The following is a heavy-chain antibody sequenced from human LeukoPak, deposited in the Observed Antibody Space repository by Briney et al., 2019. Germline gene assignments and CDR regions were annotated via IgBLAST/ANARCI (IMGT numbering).Heavy chain of an antibody. CDR2: LFHSGTR. CDR1: GGSITSYY. CDR3: ARRRGWKQQLVNFDY. V-gene: IGHV4-59*08. D-gene: IGHD6-13*01. Sequence: SETLSLTCTVSGGSITSYYWSWIRQPPGKGLEWIGYLFHSGTRRYNPSLKSRVTISADTTKNQIFLTLNSTTAADTAVYYCARRRGWKQQLVNFDYWGQGTLATVSS. J-gene: IGHJ4*02.